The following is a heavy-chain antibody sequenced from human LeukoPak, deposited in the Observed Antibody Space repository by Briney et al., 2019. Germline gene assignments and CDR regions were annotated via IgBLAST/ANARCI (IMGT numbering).Heavy chain of an antibody. Sequence: GRSLRLSCAASGFTFDDYAMHWVRQAPGKGLEWVSGISWNSGSIGYADSVKGRFTISRDNAKNSLYLQMNGLRAEDTALYYCAKTEDPMRGIAVAGSNWGQGTLVTVSS. CDR1: GFTFDDYA. D-gene: IGHD6-19*01. CDR2: ISWNSGSI. V-gene: IGHV3-9*01. CDR3: AKTEDPMRGIAVAGSN. J-gene: IGHJ4*02.